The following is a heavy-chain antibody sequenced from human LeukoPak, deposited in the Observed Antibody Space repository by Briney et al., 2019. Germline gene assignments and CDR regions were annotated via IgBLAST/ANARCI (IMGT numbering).Heavy chain of an antibody. Sequence: ASVKVSCKASGYTFTSYDINWVRQATGQGLEWMGWMNPNSGNTGYAQKFQGRVTMTRNTSISTAYMELSSLRSEDTAVYYCARGKITVSALVPAAVSFPGYYYGMDVWGQGTTVTVSS. CDR1: GYTFTSYD. CDR2: MNPNSGNT. J-gene: IGHJ6*02. V-gene: IGHV1-8*01. D-gene: IGHD2-2*01. CDR3: ARGKITVSALVPAAVSFPGYYYGMDV.